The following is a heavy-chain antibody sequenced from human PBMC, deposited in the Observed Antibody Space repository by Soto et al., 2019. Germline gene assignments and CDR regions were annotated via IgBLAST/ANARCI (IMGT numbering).Heavy chain of an antibody. Sequence: QVQLVQSGAEVKKPGASVKVSCKASGYTFTSYGISWVRQAPGQGLEWMGWISAYNGNTNYAQKLQGRVTMTTDTSTSTAYMELRSLRSDDTAVYYCARDPYYYDSSGQLGNWFDPWGQGTLVTVSS. CDR3: ARDPYYYDSSGQLGNWFDP. CDR1: GYTFTSYG. J-gene: IGHJ5*02. V-gene: IGHV1-18*01. D-gene: IGHD3-22*01. CDR2: ISAYNGNT.